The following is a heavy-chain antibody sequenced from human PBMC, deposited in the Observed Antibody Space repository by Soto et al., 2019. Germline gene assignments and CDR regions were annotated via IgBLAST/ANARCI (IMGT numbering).Heavy chain of an antibody. J-gene: IGHJ4*02. Sequence: QVQLVQSGAEVKKPGSSVKVSCKASGGTFSSYTISWVRQAPGQGLEWMGRIIPILGIANYAQKFQGRVTITADKSTSTAYRELSSLRSEDTAVYYCARDIHGDYVREPGGSWGQGTLVTVSS. D-gene: IGHD4-17*01. CDR1: GGTFSSYT. V-gene: IGHV1-69*08. CDR3: ARDIHGDYVREPGGS. CDR2: IIPILGIA.